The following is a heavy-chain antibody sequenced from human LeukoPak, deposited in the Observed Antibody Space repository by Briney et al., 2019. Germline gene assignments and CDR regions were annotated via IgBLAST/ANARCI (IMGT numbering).Heavy chain of an antibody. J-gene: IGHJ3*02. D-gene: IGHD2-2*01. CDR2: ISAYNGNT. CDR3: AGCRTSCFYDAFDI. CDR1: GYTFTSYG. V-gene: IGHV1-18*01. Sequence: ASVKVSCKASGYTFTSYGISWVRQAPGQGLEWMGWISAYNGNTNYAQKLQGRVTMTTDTSTSTAYMELRSLRSDDTAVYYWAGCRTSCFYDAFDIWGQGTMVTVSS.